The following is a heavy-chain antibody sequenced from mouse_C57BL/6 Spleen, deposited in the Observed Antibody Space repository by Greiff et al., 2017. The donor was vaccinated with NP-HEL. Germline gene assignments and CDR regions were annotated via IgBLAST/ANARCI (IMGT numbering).Heavy chain of an antibody. Sequence: EVKLVESGPGLVKPSQSLSLTCSVTGYSITSGYYWNWIRQFPGNKLEWMGYISYDGSNNYNPSLKNRISITRDTSKNQFFLKLNSVTTEDTATYYCASHGYYENWGQGTLVTVSA. V-gene: IGHV3-6*01. J-gene: IGHJ3*01. D-gene: IGHD2-3*01. CDR2: ISYDGSN. CDR1: GYSITSGYY. CDR3: ASHGYYEN.